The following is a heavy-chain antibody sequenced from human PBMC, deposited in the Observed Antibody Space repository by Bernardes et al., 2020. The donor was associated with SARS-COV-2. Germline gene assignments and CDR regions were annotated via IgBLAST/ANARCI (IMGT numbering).Heavy chain of an antibody. CDR2: ISSSSSYI. Sequence: GSLRLSCAASGFTFSSYSMNWVRQAPGKGLEWVSSISSSSSYIYYADSVKGRFTISRDNAKNSLYLQMNSLRAEDTAVYYCASLIAAAGTPNYYYGMDVWGQGTTVTVSS. J-gene: IGHJ6*02. V-gene: IGHV3-21*01. CDR1: GFTFSSYS. CDR3: ASLIAAAGTPNYYYGMDV. D-gene: IGHD6-13*01.